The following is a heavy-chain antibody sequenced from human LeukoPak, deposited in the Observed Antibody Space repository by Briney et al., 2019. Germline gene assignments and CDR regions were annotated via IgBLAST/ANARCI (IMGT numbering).Heavy chain of an antibody. CDR2: ISGGGERA. J-gene: IGHJ5*02. V-gene: IGHV3-23*01. Sequence: GGSLRLSCAASGILFSNTAMNWARQSPGRGLELVSAISGGGERAFYADSVKGRFTISRDNSKNILYLQMNSLTADDTAIYYCGKDGGQYSSGPEFDPRGQGALVTVSS. CDR1: GILFSNTA. CDR3: GKDGGQYSSGPEFDP. D-gene: IGHD6-19*01.